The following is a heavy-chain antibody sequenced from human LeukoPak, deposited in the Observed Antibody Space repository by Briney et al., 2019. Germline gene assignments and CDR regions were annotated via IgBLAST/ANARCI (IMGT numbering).Heavy chain of an antibody. Sequence: GGSLRLSCAASGFTVSSNYMTWVRQAPGKGLEWVSVIYSGGNAYYADSVKGRFTISRDNSKNTLYLQMNSLRAEDTAVYYCTLGHDFWGQGTLVTVSS. J-gene: IGHJ4*02. CDR2: IYSGGNA. CDR1: GFTVSSNY. V-gene: IGHV3-53*01. CDR3: TLGHDF. D-gene: IGHD1-26*01.